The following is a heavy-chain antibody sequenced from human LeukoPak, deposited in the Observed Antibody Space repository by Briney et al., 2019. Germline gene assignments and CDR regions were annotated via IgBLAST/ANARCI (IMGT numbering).Heavy chain of an antibody. D-gene: IGHD3-10*01. CDR3: ARGRLTGRYWYFDL. Sequence: SQTLSLTCTVSGGSISSGGYYWSWIRQHPGKGLEWIGYIYYSGSTYYNPSLKSRVTISVDTSKNQFSLKLSSETAADTAVYYCARGRLTGRYWYFDLWGRGTLVTVSS. CDR2: IYYSGST. CDR1: GGSISSGGYY. V-gene: IGHV4-31*03. J-gene: IGHJ2*01.